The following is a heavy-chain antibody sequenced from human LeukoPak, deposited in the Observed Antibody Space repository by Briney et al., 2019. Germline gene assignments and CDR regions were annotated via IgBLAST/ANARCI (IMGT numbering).Heavy chain of an antibody. V-gene: IGHV1-18*01. J-gene: IGHJ6*02. CDR2: ISAYNGNT. Sequence: ASVKVSCKASGYTFTSYGISWVRQAPGQGLEWMGWISAYNGNTNYAQKLQGRVTMTTDTSTSTAYMELRSLRSDDTAVYYCARGPNDFWSGYYYYYYGMDVWGQGTTVTVSS. D-gene: IGHD3-3*01. CDR1: GYTFTSYG. CDR3: ARGPNDFWSGYYYYYYGMDV.